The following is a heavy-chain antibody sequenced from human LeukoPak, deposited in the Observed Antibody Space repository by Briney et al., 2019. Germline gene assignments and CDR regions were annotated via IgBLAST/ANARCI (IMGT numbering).Heavy chain of an antibody. D-gene: IGHD2-8*01. CDR2: IIPILGIA. J-gene: IGHJ5*02. V-gene: IGHV1-69*02. CDR3: ARGPTTNSWFDP. Sequence: GGSLRLSCAASGGTFSSYTISWVRQAPGQGLEWMGRIIPILGIANYAQKFQGRVTITADKSTSTAYMELSSLRSEDTAVYYCARGPTTNSWFDPWGQGTLVTVSS. CDR1: GGTFSSYT.